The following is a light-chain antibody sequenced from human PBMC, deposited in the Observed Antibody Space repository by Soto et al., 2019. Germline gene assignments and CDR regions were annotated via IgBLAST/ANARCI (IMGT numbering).Light chain of an antibody. V-gene: IGKV3-15*01. CDR1: QSVSSK. Sequence: VMTQSPSTQSVSPGATVTLSCRASQSVSSKLAWYQQSPGRAPRLFIYHASTRATGVPARFSGSGSGTEFTLTLSSLQSEDFAVYSCQQYTNWPPTFGQGTKVDIK. CDR2: HAS. CDR3: QQYTNWPPT. J-gene: IGKJ1*01.